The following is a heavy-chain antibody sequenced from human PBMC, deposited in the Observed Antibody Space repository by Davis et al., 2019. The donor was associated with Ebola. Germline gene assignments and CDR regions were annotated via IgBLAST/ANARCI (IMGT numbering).Heavy chain of an antibody. D-gene: IGHD5-18*01. J-gene: IGHJ6*02. Sequence: ASVKVPCKASGYTLLSNGISWVRHAPGQGLEWMGWISTYIGNTKYAQKFQDRVTMTTETSTRTAYMELRSLRSDDTAVYYCARTTVRGDSYGSIPYYGMDVWGQGTTVTVSS. CDR3: ARTTVRGDSYGSIPYYGMDV. CDR1: GYTLLSNG. CDR2: ISTYIGNT. V-gene: IGHV1-18*01.